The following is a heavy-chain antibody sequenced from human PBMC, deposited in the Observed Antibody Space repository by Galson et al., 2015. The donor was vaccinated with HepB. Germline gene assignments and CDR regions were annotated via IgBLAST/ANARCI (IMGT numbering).Heavy chain of an antibody. D-gene: IGHD2-15*01. CDR1: GFTFSSYG. Sequence: SLRLSCAASGFTFSSYGMHWVRQAPGKGLEWVAVISYDGSNKYYADSVKGRFTISRDNSKNTPYLQMNSLRAEDTAVYYCAKDIVVVVAATTGGYYYYGMDVWGQGTTVTVSS. V-gene: IGHV3-30*18. CDR2: ISYDGSNK. J-gene: IGHJ6*02. CDR3: AKDIVVVVAATTGGYYYYGMDV.